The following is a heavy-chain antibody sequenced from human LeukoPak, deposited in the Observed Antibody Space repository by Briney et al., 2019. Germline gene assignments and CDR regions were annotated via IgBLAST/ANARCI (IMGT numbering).Heavy chain of an antibody. CDR2: ISYDGSNK. V-gene: IGHV3-30*18. Sequence: GGSLRLSCAASGFTFSSYGMHWVRQTPGKGLEWVAVISYDGSNKYYTDSVKGRFSISRDNSKHTLYLQMNSLSAEDTAVYYCAKDLKGSGSPFDYWGQGTLVTVSS. J-gene: IGHJ4*02. D-gene: IGHD3-10*01. CDR1: GFTFSSYG. CDR3: AKDLKGSGSPFDY.